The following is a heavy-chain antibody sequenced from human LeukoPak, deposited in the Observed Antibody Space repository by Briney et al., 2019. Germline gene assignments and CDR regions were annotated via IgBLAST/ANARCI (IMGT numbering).Heavy chain of an antibody. D-gene: IGHD3-22*01. CDR3: ARRLKGYDSSGYYRYYFDY. Sequence: GESLKISCKGSGYSFTSYWIGWVRQMPGKGLEWMGIIYPGDSDTRYSPSFQGQVTISADKSISTAYLQWSSLKASDTAMYYCARRLKGYDSSGYYRYYFDYWGQGTLVTVSS. CDR2: IYPGDSDT. CDR1: GYSFTSYW. V-gene: IGHV5-51*01. J-gene: IGHJ4*02.